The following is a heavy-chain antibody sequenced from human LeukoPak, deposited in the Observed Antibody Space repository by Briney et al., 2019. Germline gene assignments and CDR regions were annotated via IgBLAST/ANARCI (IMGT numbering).Heavy chain of an antibody. J-gene: IGHJ4*02. CDR1: GGSISSYY. V-gene: IGHV4-59*08. D-gene: IGHD4/OR15-4a*01. CDR3: ASLSMVTQGYFDS. Sequence: SETLSLTCTVSGGSISSYYWSWIRQPPGKGLEWIGYIYYSGSTNYNPSLKSRLTISVDASKNQFALKLGTVTATDTAAYYCASLSMVTQGYFDSWGQGTLVTVSS. CDR2: IYYSGST.